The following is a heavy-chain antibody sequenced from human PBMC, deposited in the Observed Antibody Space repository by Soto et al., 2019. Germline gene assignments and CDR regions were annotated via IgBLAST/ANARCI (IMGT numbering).Heavy chain of an antibody. CDR3: AKSRDGYSFYYFYGMDV. J-gene: IGHJ6*02. D-gene: IGHD4-4*01. Sequence: GGSLRLSCAASGFTFSNYGMHWVRQAPGKGLEWVAAILYDGSNTYYVDSVKGRFTVSRDNSKNTLYLEMSSLRPEDTAVYHCAKSRDGYSFYYFYGMDVWGQGTTVTVS. CDR2: ILYDGSNT. CDR1: GFTFSNYG. V-gene: IGHV3-30*18.